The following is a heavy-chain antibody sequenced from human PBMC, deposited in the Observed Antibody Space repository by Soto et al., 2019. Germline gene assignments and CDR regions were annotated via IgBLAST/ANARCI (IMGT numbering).Heavy chain of an antibody. V-gene: IGHV3-30*18. CDR1: GFTFSSYG. D-gene: IGHD6-6*01. CDR3: TKSGSSFNTFNERFDS. Sequence: GGSLRLSCGASGFTFSSYGMHWVRQAPGKGLEWVAVISYDGSSKYYADSVKGRFTISRDNSKNTMYLQMNSLRAEDTAVYYCTKSGSSFNTFNERFDSWGQGTLVTVSS. CDR2: ISYDGSSK. J-gene: IGHJ4*02.